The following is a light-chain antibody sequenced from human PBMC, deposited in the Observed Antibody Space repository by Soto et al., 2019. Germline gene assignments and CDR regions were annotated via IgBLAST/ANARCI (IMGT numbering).Light chain of an antibody. CDR1: NSNIGVNY. J-gene: IGLJ1*01. CDR2: ETN. V-gene: IGLV1-51*02. Sequence: QSVLTQPPSVSAAPGQKVTISCSGSNSNIGVNYVSWYQQLPGTAPKVLIYETNKRPSEIPDRFSGSKSGTSATLGITGRLSWDVADDYGATWDNSLSAHVSGTGTKVTV. CDR3: ATWDNSLSAHV.